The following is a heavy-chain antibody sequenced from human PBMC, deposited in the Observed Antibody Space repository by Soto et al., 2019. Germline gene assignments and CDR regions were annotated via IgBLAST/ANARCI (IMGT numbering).Heavy chain of an antibody. Sequence: PSETMSLTCTVSGGSISSYYWSWIRQPPGKGLEWIGYIYYSGSTNYNPSLKSRVTISVDTSKNQFSLKLSSVTAADTAVYYCARDRGADDSYSYYGMGVWGQGATITVSS. CDR3: ARDRGADDSYSYYGMGV. CDR2: IYYSGST. J-gene: IGHJ6*02. V-gene: IGHV4-59*01. CDR1: GGSISSYY. D-gene: IGHD3-16*01.